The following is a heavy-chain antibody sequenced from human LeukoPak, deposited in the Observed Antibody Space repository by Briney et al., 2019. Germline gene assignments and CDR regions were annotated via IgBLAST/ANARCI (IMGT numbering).Heavy chain of an antibody. CDR2: IYYSGSP. D-gene: IGHD3-10*01. Sequence: SETLSLTCTVSGASVNSFYWNWIRQPPGKGLEWIGYIYYSGSPNYNPSLKSRVTMSIDTSKNQFSLKLSSVTAGDAAVYYCARGFQSGIGELFGNWFDPWGQGTLVTVSS. J-gene: IGHJ5*02. CDR1: GASVNSFY. V-gene: IGHV4-59*02. CDR3: ARGFQSGIGELFGNWFDP.